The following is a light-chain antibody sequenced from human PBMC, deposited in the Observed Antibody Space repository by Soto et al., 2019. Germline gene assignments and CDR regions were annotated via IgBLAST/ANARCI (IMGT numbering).Light chain of an antibody. Sequence: DIQMTQSPSTLSASVGDRVTITCRASQSISTWLAWYQQKPGKAPKLLIYKASSLESGVPSRFSGSGSGAEFTLTISSLQPDDFATYYCQQYKSVSLLTVGGGTKVDIK. CDR1: QSISTW. J-gene: IGKJ4*01. CDR2: KAS. V-gene: IGKV1-5*03. CDR3: QQYKSVSLLT.